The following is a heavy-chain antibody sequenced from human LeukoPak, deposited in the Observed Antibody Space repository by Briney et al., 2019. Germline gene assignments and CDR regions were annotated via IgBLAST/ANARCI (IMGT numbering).Heavy chain of an antibody. J-gene: IGHJ5*02. Sequence: SETLSLTCTVSGDSISNKIYYWGWIRQPPGKGLEWIVSLSSSGSVYYNPSLKSRVTVSISTSKNQFSLRLTSVLAADTAVYYCARHAVVDAYTRSFQPWGQGTLITVSS. CDR2: LSSSGSV. CDR3: ARHAVVDAYTRSFQP. CDR1: GDSISNKIYY. D-gene: IGHD5-24*01. V-gene: IGHV4-39*01.